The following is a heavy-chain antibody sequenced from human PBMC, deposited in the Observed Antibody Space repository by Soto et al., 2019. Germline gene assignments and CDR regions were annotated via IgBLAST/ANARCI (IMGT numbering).Heavy chain of an antibody. CDR1: GFTFSTYG. CDR3: AKDRGTSGSPLGYNCFDP. V-gene: IGHV3-30*18. D-gene: IGHD3-10*01. J-gene: IGHJ5*02. CDR2: ISYDGSEK. Sequence: QVQLVESGGGVVQPGRSLRLSCAASGFTFSTYGMHWVRQAPGKGLEWVALISYDGSEKYYADSVKGRFTISRDNYKNTLFLQMNSLRPEDTAVYYCAKDRGTSGSPLGYNCFDPWGQGTLVTVSS.